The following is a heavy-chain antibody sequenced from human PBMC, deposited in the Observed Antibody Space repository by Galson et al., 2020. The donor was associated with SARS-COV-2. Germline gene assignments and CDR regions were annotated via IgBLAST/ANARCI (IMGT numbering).Heavy chain of an antibody. CDR2: ISSSSSTI. V-gene: IGHV3-48*02. CDR3: ARERGGIAAAGPYYYGMDV. CDR1: GFTFSSYS. J-gene: IGHJ6*02. Sequence: GGSLRLSCAASGFTFSSYSMNWVRQAPGKGLEWVSYISSSSSTIYYADSVKGRFTISRDNAKNSLYLQMNSLRDEDTAVYYCARERGGIAAAGPYYYGMDVWGQGTTVTVSS. D-gene: IGHD6-13*01.